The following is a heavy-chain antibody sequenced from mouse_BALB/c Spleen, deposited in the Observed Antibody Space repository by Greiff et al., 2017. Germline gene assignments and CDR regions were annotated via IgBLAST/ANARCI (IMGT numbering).Heavy chain of an antibody. J-gene: IGHJ4*01. Sequence: EVHLVESGGGLVKPGGSLKLSCAASGFAFSSYDMSWVRQTPEKRLEWVAYISSGGGSTYYPDTVKGRFTISRDNAKNTLYLQMSSLKSEDTAMYYCARLGFTATVVGGAMDYWGQGTSVTVSS. CDR1: GFAFSSYD. CDR2: ISSGGGST. CDR3: ARLGFTATVVGGAMDY. D-gene: IGHD1-1*01. V-gene: IGHV5-12-1*01.